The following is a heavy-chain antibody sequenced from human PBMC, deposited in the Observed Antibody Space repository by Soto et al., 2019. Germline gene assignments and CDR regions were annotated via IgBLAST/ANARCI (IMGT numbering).Heavy chain of an antibody. CDR3: ASQYMVRGVIGYYYYYGMDV. CDR2: IYHSGST. J-gene: IGHJ6*02. Sequence: SETLSLTCAVSGASISSGGHSWSWIRQPPGKGLEWIGYIYHSGSTYYNPSLKSRVTISVDRSKNQFSLKLSSVTAADTSVYYCASQYMVRGVIGYYYYYGMDVWGRGTTVTVSS. CDR1: GASISSGGHS. V-gene: IGHV4-30-2*01. D-gene: IGHD3-10*01.